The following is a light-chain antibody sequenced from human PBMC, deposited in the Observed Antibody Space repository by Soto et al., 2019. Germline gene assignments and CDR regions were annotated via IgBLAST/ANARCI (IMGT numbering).Light chain of an antibody. V-gene: IGKV1-5*01. J-gene: IGKJ1*01. CDR2: HAY. CDR1: QSISNW. CDR3: KQYGSSPRT. Sequence: DIQMTQSPSTLPASVGDRVTITCRASQSISNWLAWYQQKPGTAPKVLIYHAYNLQSGVQSRFSGSGSGTEFTLTIRRLEPEDFAVYYCKQYGSSPRTFGQGTKVDIK.